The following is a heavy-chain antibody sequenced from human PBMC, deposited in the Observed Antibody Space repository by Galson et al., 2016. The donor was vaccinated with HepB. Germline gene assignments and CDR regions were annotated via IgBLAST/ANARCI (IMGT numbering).Heavy chain of an antibody. CDR2: ISYDGRNK. CDR1: GFTFSGYD. CDR3: AKDPLLLGVVMSAATS. Sequence: SLRLSCAASGFTFSGYDMHWVRQAPGKGLGWVALISYDGRNKNYVDSVKGRFTISRDNSKNTLYLQMNSLRAEDTAVYYCAKDPLLLGVVMSAATSWGQGTLVTVSP. D-gene: IGHD2-15*01. J-gene: IGHJ4*02. V-gene: IGHV3-30*18.